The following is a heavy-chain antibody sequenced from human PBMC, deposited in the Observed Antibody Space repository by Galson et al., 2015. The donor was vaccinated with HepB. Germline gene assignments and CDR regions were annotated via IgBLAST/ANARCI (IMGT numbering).Heavy chain of an antibody. D-gene: IGHD3-22*01. CDR1: GATFSSYF. V-gene: IGHV1-69*06. J-gene: IGHJ4*02. CDR3: ARAPYYDSGDYYSIREVLD. CDR2: IIPMFDTA. Sequence: SVKVSCKASGATFSSYFISWVRQAPGQGLEWMGGIIPMFDTANYGQKFQGSVTITADKSTTTAYMELSSLRSEDTAVYYCARAPYYDSGDYYSIREVLDWGQGTLVTVSS.